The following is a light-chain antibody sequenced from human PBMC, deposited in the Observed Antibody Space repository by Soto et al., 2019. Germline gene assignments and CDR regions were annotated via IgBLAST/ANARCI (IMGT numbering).Light chain of an antibody. Sequence: QSALTQPRSVSGSPGQSVTISCTGTSSDVGAYNSVSWYQQHPGKAPKLMICDVNKRPSGVPDRFSGSKSGNTASLTISGLQAEDEADYYCCSYAGSSYVFGNGTKVTVL. V-gene: IGLV2-11*01. J-gene: IGLJ1*01. CDR1: SSDVGAYNS. CDR3: CSYAGSSYV. CDR2: DVN.